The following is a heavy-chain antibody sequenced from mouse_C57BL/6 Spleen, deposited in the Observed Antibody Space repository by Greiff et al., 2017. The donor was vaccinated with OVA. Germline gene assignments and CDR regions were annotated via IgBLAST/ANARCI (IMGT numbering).Heavy chain of an antibody. CDR3: ARSRTTVVATRYFDV. CDR1: GYTFTSYW. D-gene: IGHD1-1*01. J-gene: IGHJ1*03. Sequence: QVQLQQPGAELVKPGASVKLSCKASGYTFTSYWMQWVKQRPGQGLEWIGEIDPSDSYTNYNQKFKGKATLSVDNSSSTAYMQLSSLTSEDSAVYYCARSRTTVVATRYFDVWGTGTTVTVSS. CDR2: IDPSDSYT. V-gene: IGHV1-50*01.